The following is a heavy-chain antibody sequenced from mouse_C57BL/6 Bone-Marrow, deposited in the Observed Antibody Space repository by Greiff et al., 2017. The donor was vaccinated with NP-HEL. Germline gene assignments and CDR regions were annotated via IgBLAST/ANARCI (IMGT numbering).Heavy chain of an antibody. J-gene: IGHJ3*01. Sequence: EVKLMESGGGLVKPGGSLKLSCAASGFTFSDYGMHWVRQAPEKGLEWVAYISSGSSTIYYADTVKGRFTISRDNAKNTLFLQMTSLRSEDTAMYYCARSTGLRPWFAYWGQGTLVTVSA. CDR3: ARSTGLRPWFAY. D-gene: IGHD2-4*01. CDR1: GFTFSDYG. V-gene: IGHV5-17*01. CDR2: ISSGSSTI.